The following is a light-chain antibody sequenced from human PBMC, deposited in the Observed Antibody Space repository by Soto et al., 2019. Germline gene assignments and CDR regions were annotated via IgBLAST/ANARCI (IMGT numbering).Light chain of an antibody. J-gene: IGKJ1*01. CDR2: DAS. CDR1: QSISNW. Sequence: DIQMTQSPSTLSASVGDRVTISCRASQSISNWLAWYQQKPGKAPKLLMSDASSLERGVPSRFSGSGSGTEFTLTISSLQPDDFATYCCQQYDTYSRTFGKGTKVEIK. V-gene: IGKV1-5*01. CDR3: QQYDTYSRT.